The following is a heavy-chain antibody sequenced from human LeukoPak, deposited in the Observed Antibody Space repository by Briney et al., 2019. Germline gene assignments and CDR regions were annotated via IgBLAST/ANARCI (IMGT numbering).Heavy chain of an antibody. J-gene: IGHJ3*01. CDR3: ASIQYFGWLYAFDL. CDR1: GGSISSSSYY. Sequence: SETLSLTCTVSGGSISSSSYYWGWIRQPPGKGLEWIGSIYYSGSTYYNPSLKGRITISVDTSKNQFSLKMSSVTAADTAIYYCASIQYFGWLYAFDLWGQGTMVTVSS. CDR2: IYYSGST. V-gene: IGHV4-39*01. D-gene: IGHD3-9*01.